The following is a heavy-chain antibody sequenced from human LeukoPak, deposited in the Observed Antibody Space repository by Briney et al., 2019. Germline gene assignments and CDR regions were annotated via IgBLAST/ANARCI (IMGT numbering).Heavy chain of an antibody. CDR3: ARDATPGYFDY. J-gene: IGHJ4*02. CDR1: GFTVSRNY. Sequence: PGGSLRLSCAASGFTVSRNYVSWVRQAPGKGLEWVSVIYSGGSTYYADSVKGRFTISRDNSKNTLYLQMNSLRAEDTAVYYCARDATPGYFDYWGQGTLVTVSS. CDR2: IYSGGST. V-gene: IGHV3-53*01.